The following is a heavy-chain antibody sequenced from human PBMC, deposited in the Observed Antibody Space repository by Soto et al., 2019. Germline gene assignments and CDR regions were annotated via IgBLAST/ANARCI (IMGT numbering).Heavy chain of an antibody. Sequence: SVKGRFSISRDHSKDTLSLQMNSLSAEDTAVYYCARDDTFYFDYWGQGTLVTVSS. D-gene: IGHD2-2*02. V-gene: IGHV3-30*01. CDR3: ARDDTFYFDY. J-gene: IGHJ4*02.